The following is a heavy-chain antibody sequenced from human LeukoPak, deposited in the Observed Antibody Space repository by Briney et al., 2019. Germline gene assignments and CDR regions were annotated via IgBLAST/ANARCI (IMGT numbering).Heavy chain of an antibody. CDR1: GFTFSSHG. J-gene: IGHJ4*02. D-gene: IGHD2-8*02. CDR2: IGGGGTDT. CDR3: AKSPGYWAHDY. Sequence: GGSLRLSCAASGFTFSSHGMSWVRQAPGKGLEWVSSIGGGGTDTYYADSVKGRFTISRDNSKNTLSLQMNSLRAEDTAVYYCAKSPGYWAHDYWGQGTLVTVSS. V-gene: IGHV3-23*01.